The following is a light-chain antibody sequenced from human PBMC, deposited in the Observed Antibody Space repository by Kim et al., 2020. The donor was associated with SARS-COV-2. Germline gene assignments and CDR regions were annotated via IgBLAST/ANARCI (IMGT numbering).Light chain of an antibody. Sequence: VFPGERATLTSRASQSVNTKLAGYQQKGGRPPRILIYGASTRATGVPARFSGSGSGTDFTLTISSLQSEDFAVYYCQQYHDWAETFGQGTKVDIK. V-gene: IGKV3D-15*01. CDR1: QSVNTK. CDR3: QQYHDWAET. CDR2: GAS. J-gene: IGKJ1*01.